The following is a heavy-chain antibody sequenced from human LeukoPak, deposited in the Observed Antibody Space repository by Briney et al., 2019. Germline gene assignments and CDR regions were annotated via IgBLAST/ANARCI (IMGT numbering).Heavy chain of an antibody. V-gene: IGHV7-4-1*02. CDR3: ARGGSGWVLRNGMDV. Sequence: AASVKVSCKASGYTFTGYYMHWVRQAPGQGLEWMGWINTNTGNPTYAQGFTGRFVFSLDTSVSTAYLQISSLKAEDTAVYYCARGGSGWVLRNGMDVWGQGTTVTVSS. CDR2: INTNTGNP. D-gene: IGHD6-19*01. CDR1: GYTFTGYY. J-gene: IGHJ6*02.